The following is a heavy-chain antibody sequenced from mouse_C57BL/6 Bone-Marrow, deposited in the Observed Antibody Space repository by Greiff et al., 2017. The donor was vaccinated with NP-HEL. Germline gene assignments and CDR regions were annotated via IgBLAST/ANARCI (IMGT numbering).Heavy chain of an antibody. CDR3: ASPLNWDRFAY. J-gene: IGHJ3*01. V-gene: IGHV1-81*01. CDR1: GYTFTSYG. Sequence: QVQLQQSGAELARPEASVKLSCKASGYTFTSYGISWVKQRTGQGLEWIGEIYPRSGNTYYNEKFKGKATLTVDKSSSTAYMELRSLTSEDSAVYFYASPLNWDRFAYWGQGTLVTVSA. D-gene: IGHD4-1*01. CDR2: IYPRSGNT.